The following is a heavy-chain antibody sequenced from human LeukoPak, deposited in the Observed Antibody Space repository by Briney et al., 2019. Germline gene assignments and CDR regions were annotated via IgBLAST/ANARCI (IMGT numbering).Heavy chain of an antibody. D-gene: IGHD6-25*01. CDR3: SGFYYGMDV. J-gene: IGHJ6*02. CDR1: GFAFSSYW. CDR2: INQDGSTK. Sequence: GGSLRLSCAASGFAFSSYWMIWVRQAPGKGLEWVANINQDGSTKHYVGSVEGRFTISRDNAKNSLYLQMNSLKTEDTAVYYCSGFYYGMDVWGQGTTVTVSS. V-gene: IGHV3-7*05.